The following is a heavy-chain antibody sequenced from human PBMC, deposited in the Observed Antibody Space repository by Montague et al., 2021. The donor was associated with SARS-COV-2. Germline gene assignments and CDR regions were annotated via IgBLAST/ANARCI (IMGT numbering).Heavy chain of an antibody. D-gene: IGHD6-25*01. CDR3: ARDGYSSGWNGLHWFDP. V-gene: IGHV4-61*02. Sequence: TLSLTCTVSIGSISSGGYYWSWIRQPAGKGLEWIGRIYTSGSTNYNLSLKSRVTISVDTSKNQFSLKLSSVTAADTAVYYCARDGYSSGWNGLHWFDPWGQGTLVTVSS. CDR1: IGSISSGGYY. J-gene: IGHJ5*02. CDR2: IYTSGST.